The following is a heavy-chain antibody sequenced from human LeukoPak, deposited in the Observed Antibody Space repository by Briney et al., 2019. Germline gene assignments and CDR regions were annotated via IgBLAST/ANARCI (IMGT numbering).Heavy chain of an antibody. D-gene: IGHD3-10*02. CDR1: GFTFDDYG. J-gene: IGHJ6*04. CDR2: ISWNGGST. V-gene: IGHV3-20*04. Sequence: GGSLRLSCAASGFTFDDYGMSWVRQAPGKGPEWVSGISWNGGSTDYADSVKGRFTISRDNAKNSLYLQMNSLRAEDTAVYYCAELGITMIGGVWGKGTTVTISS. CDR3: AELGITMIGGV.